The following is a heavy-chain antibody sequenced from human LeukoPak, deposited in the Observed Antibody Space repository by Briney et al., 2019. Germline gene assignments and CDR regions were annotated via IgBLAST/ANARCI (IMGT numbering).Heavy chain of an antibody. CDR1: GGSISSSSYY. Sequence: SETLSLTCTVSGGSISSSSYYWGWIRQPPGKGLERIGSIYYSGSTYYNPSLKSRVTISVDTSKNQFSLKLSSVTAADTAVYYCARAPFQSDFWSGYPYFDYWGQGTLVTVSS. CDR3: ARAPFQSDFWSGYPYFDY. J-gene: IGHJ4*02. V-gene: IGHV4-39*07. D-gene: IGHD3-3*01. CDR2: IYYSGST.